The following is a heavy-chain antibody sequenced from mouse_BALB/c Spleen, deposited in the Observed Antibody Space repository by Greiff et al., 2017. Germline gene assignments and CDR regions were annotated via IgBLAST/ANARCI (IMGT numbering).Heavy chain of an antibody. Sequence: VKVVESGPGLVAPSQSLSITCTVSGFSLTSYGVHWVRQPPGKGLEWLGVIWAGGSTNYNSALMSRLSISKDNSKSQVFLKMNSLQTDDTAMYYCARESFSQLGGYYFDYWGQGTTLTVSS. CDR1: GFSLTSYG. D-gene: IGHD4-1*02. V-gene: IGHV2-9*02. CDR2: IWAGGST. J-gene: IGHJ2*01. CDR3: ARESFSQLGGYYFDY.